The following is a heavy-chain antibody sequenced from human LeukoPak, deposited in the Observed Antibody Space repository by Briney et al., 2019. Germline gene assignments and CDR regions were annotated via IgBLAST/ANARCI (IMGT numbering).Heavy chain of an antibody. CDR1: GFTFSSYA. CDR3: ARDRVLRFLEWLSVDAFDI. Sequence: GRSQRLSCAASGFTFSSYAMHWVRQAPGKGLEWVAVISYDGSNKYYADSVKGRFTISRDNSKNTLYLQMNSLRAEDTAVYYCARDRVLRFLEWLSVDAFDIWGQGTMVTVSS. V-gene: IGHV3-30-3*01. J-gene: IGHJ3*02. D-gene: IGHD3-3*01. CDR2: ISYDGSNK.